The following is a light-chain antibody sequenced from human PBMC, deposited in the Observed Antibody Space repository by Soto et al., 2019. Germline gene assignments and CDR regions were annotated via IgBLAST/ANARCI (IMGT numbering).Light chain of an antibody. CDR2: DAS. Sequence: EIVLTQSPATLSLSPGETATLSCRASQTVRSYLVWYQHKPGQTPRLLIYDASKRATGIPARFSGSGSGTDITLTISSLEPEDSAIYYCQQRSNWPITFGQGTRLEIK. J-gene: IGKJ5*01. CDR1: QTVRSY. V-gene: IGKV3-11*01. CDR3: QQRSNWPIT.